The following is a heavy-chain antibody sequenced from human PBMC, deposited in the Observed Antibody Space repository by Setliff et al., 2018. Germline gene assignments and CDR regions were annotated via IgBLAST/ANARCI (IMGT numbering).Heavy chain of an antibody. Sequence: PGGSLRLSCAASGFTFKNNGMNWVRQAPGKGLEWVSGINWDGRSIGYADSVKGRFTISRDNAKNSLYLQMNSLRAEDTAVYYCAKDSSGWPHSLISYFQHWGQGTLVTVSS. CDR1: GFTFKNNG. CDR2: INWDGRSI. J-gene: IGHJ1*01. CDR3: AKDSSGWPHSLISYFQH. V-gene: IGHV3-20*04. D-gene: IGHD6-19*01.